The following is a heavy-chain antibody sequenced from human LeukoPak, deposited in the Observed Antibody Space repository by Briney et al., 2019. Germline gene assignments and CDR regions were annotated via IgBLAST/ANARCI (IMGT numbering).Heavy chain of an antibody. CDR2: INHSGST. J-gene: IGHJ6*02. D-gene: IGHD3-10*01. CDR1: GGSFSGYY. Sequence: SETLSLTCAVYGGSFSGYYWSWIRQPPGKGLEWIGEINHSGSTNYNPSLKSRVTISVDTSKNQFSLKLSSVTAADTAVYYCARDTYYYGSGKAYYGMDVWGQGTTVTVSS. CDR3: ARDTYYYGSGKAYYGMDV. V-gene: IGHV4-34*01.